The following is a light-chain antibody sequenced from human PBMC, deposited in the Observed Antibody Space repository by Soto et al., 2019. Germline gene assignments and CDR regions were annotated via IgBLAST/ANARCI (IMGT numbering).Light chain of an antibody. Sequence: DTHMTPSPSFLFASLGDTVTLTFPASQSISSYLNWYQQKPGKAPNLLIYAASSLQSGVPSRFSGSGSGTDFTLTISSLQPEDFATYYCQCDYSVLDVGQGTKVDIK. CDR2: AAS. V-gene: IGKV1-39*02. CDR3: QCDYSVLD. CDR1: QSISSY. J-gene: IGKJ1*01.